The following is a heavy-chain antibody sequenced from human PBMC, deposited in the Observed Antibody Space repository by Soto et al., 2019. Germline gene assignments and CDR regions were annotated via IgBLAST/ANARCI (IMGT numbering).Heavy chain of an antibody. V-gene: IGHV3-13*01. CDR2: IGTAGDT. D-gene: IGHD2-15*01. CDR1: GVTFSGFD. CDR3: ARGQEVGAHFFDS. Sequence: GGSIRLSCEASGVTFSGFDMHWVRQPTGKGLEWVSTIGTAGDTYYAVSVKGRFTISRDNAKNSLSLQMNSLRAGDTAVYFCARGQEVGAHFFDSWGQGTQVTVSS. J-gene: IGHJ4*02.